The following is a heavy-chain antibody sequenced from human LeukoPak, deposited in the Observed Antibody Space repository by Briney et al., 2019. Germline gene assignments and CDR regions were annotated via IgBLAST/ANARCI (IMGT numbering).Heavy chain of an antibody. Sequence: SETLSLTCTVSGGSISSYYWSWLRQPPGKGLEWIGYIYYSGSTSYNPPLKSRVTISVDTSKNQFSLNLSSATAADTAVYYCARHRPGPYDYWGQGTLVTVSS. CDR2: IYYSGST. CDR1: GGSISSYY. CDR3: ARHRPGPYDY. V-gene: IGHV4-59*08. J-gene: IGHJ4*02.